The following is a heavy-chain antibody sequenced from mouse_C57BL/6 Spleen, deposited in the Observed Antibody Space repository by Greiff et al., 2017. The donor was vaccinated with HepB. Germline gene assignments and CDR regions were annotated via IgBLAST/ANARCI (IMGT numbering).Heavy chain of an antibody. CDR1: GYTFTTYP. D-gene: IGHD2-4*01. J-gene: IGHJ1*03. CDR2: FHPYNDDT. V-gene: IGHV1-47*01. Sequence: VQLQQSGAELVKPGASVKMSCKASGYTFTTYPIEWMKQNHGKSLEWIGNFHPYNDDTKYNEKFKGKATLTVEKSSSTVYLELSRLTSDDSAVYYCARARYDYDGTRWYFDVWGTGTTVTVSS. CDR3: ARARYDYDGTRWYFDV.